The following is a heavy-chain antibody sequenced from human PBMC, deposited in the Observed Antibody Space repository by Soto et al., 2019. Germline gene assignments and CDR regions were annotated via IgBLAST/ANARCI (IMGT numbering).Heavy chain of an antibody. J-gene: IGHJ4*02. CDR1: GFTFSGYW. CDR2: IHPDGSDR. D-gene: IGHD3-9*01. Sequence: GGSLRLSCAASGFTFSGYWMSWFRQAPGKGLEWVANIHPDGSDRNSVDSVKGRFSVSRDNANNSLYLQMNSLRAEDTAAYYCARGSLSISHWGQGTRVTVSS. V-gene: IGHV3-7*01. CDR3: ARGSLSISH.